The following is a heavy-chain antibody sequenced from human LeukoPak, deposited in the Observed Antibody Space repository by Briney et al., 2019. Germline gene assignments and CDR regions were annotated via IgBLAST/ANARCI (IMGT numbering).Heavy chain of an antibody. CDR1: XYXXTXXY. CDR3: AREVMDNLRFDY. V-gene: IGHV1-46*01. J-gene: IGHJ4*02. Sequence: GASVKVSCKASXYXXTXXYXXXXXXXXXXXXXXXXIIKPSGGDXXXAXKFQGKLTMTXDTSTNTVYMELTSLRSEDTAVYYCAREVMDNLRFDYWGQGTLVTVSS. CDR2: IKPSGGDX. D-gene: IGHD1-14*01.